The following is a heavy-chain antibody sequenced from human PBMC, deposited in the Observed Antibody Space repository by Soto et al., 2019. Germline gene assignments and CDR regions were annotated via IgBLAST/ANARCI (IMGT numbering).Heavy chain of an antibody. CDR2: ISYDGSNK. CDR3: ARDDYDSSGYYSDFDY. V-gene: IGHV3-30-3*01. J-gene: IGHJ4*02. CDR1: GFTFSSYA. Sequence: GGSLRLSCAASGFTFSSYAMHWVRQAPGKGLERVAVISYDGSNKYYADSVKGRFTISRDNSKNTLYLQMNSLRAEDTAVYYCARDDYDSSGYYSDFDYWGQGTLVTVSS. D-gene: IGHD3-22*01.